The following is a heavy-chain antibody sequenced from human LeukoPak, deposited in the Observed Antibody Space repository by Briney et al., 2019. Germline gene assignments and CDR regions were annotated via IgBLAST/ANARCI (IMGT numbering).Heavy chain of an antibody. CDR3: ATKQWLAPPPDS. V-gene: IGHV3-74*01. CDR2: INTDGTVT. CDR1: GFTFSKYW. Sequence: GWSLRLSCAASGFTFSKYWMLWVRQAPGKELESVSRINTDGTVTTYADSVKGRFAVSRDNADNTMLLQMNSVRDEDTAVYYCATKQWLAPPPDSWGQGTPVTVSS. D-gene: IGHD6-19*01. J-gene: IGHJ4*02.